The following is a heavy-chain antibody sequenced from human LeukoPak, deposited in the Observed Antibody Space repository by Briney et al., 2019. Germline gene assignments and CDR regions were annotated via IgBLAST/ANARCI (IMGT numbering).Heavy chain of an antibody. D-gene: IGHD5-18*01. CDR3: ARDIQNVDTPMALDY. J-gene: IGHJ4*02. CDR1: GFIFSHYA. V-gene: IGHV3-30*04. Sequence: GRSLRLSCAASGFIFSHYAMHWVRLAPGKGLEWVAVVSYDGTNKYYADSVKGRFTISRDNSKNTLYLQMNSLRAEDTAMYYCARDIQNVDTPMALDYWGQGTLVTVSS. CDR2: VSYDGTNK.